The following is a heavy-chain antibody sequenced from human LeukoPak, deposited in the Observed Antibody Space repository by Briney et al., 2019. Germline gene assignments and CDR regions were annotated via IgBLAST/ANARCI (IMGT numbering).Heavy chain of an antibody. CDR2: INPSGGST. V-gene: IGHV1-46*01. J-gene: IGHJ3*02. Sequence: ASVKVSCKASGNTFTSYYMHWVRQAPGQGLEWMGIINPSGGSTSYAQKFQGRVTMTRDMSTSTVYMELSSLRSEDTAVYYCARKSGYYDSSGSHAFDIWGQGTMVTVSS. D-gene: IGHD3-22*01. CDR3: ARKSGYYDSSGSHAFDI. CDR1: GNTFTSYY.